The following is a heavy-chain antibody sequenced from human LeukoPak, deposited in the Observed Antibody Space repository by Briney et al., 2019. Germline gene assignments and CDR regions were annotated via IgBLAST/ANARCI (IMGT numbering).Heavy chain of an antibody. V-gene: IGHV4-4*07. J-gene: IGHJ4*02. D-gene: IGHD5-24*01. CDR3: ARGSREMATIFDY. CDR2: MYTSGDT. CDR1: GDSISNYW. Sequence: SETLSLTCSVSGDSISNYWWNCIRQPAGKELEWIGRMYTSGDTNYNPSPKSRVTMSVDTSKNQVSLRLTSVIAADTAVYYCARGSREMATIFDYWGQGTLVTVSS.